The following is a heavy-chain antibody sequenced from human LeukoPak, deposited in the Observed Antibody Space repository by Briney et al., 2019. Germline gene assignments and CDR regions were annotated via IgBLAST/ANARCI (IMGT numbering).Heavy chain of an antibody. Sequence: GGSLRLSCAASGFTFSSYSMNWVRQAPGKRLEWVSYISSSSSTIYYADSVKGRFTISRDNAKNSLYLQMNSLRAEDTAVYYCARVNDYGGNSDQTYPIDYWGQGTLVTVSS. CDR3: ARVNDYGGNSDQTYPIDY. CDR1: GFTFSSYS. J-gene: IGHJ4*02. D-gene: IGHD4-23*01. CDR2: ISSSSSTI. V-gene: IGHV3-48*01.